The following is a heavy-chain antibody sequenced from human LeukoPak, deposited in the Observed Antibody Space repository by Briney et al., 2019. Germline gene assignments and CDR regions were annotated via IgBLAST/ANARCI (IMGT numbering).Heavy chain of an antibody. D-gene: IGHD6-19*01. Sequence: PSETLSPTCTVSGGSIINSSYYWGWIRQPPGKGLEWIGSLYYRGSTYYNPSLKSRVTISVDTSKNQFSLKLSSVTAADTAVYYCARQPSTGIAVAGYDYWGQGTLVTVSS. V-gene: IGHV4-39*01. CDR1: GGSIINSSYY. CDR3: ARQPSTGIAVAGYDY. J-gene: IGHJ4*02. CDR2: LYYRGST.